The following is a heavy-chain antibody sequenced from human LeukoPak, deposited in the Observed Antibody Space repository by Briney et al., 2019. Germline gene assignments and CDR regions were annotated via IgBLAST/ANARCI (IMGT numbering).Heavy chain of an antibody. V-gene: IGHV1-46*01. CDR3: ARSGPFQWADAFDI. J-gene: IGHJ3*02. CDR2: INPNGGSF. D-gene: IGHD1-26*01. CDR1: GYIFTNYY. Sequence: GASVKVSCKASGYIFTNYYIHWIRQAPGQGLEWTGIINPNGGSFSYTQKLQGRVTMTRDMSTTTVYLELSSLRSEDTAVYYCARSGPFQWADAFDIWGQGTMVTVSS.